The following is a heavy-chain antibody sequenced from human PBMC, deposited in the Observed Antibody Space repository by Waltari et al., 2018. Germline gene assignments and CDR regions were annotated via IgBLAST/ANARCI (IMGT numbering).Heavy chain of an antibody. V-gene: IGHV3-30*02. D-gene: IGHD1-26*01. CDR3: AKDLHSYSGSYLRGAFDI. J-gene: IGHJ3*02. Sequence: QVQLVESGGGVVQPGGSLRLSCAASGFTFSSYGMPWVRQAPGKGLEWVAFIRYGGSNKYYADSGKGRFTISRDNSKNTLYLQMNSLRAEDTAVYYCAKDLHSYSGSYLRGAFDIWGQGTMVTVSS. CDR1: GFTFSSYG. CDR2: IRYGGSNK.